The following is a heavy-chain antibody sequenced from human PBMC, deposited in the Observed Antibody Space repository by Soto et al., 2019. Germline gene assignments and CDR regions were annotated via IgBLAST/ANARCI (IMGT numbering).Heavy chain of an antibody. V-gene: IGHV3-66*01. CDR1: GFSVSDNY. CDR3: ARDRSQAGMDV. CDR2: TYIGGST. J-gene: IGHJ6*02. D-gene: IGHD1-26*01. Sequence: GGSLRLSCAASGFSVSDNYMNWVRRAPGKGLEWVSVTYIGGSTYYADSVKGRFTISRDNSKNTLSLQMNSLRAEDTAVYYCARDRSQAGMDVWGQGTTVTVSS.